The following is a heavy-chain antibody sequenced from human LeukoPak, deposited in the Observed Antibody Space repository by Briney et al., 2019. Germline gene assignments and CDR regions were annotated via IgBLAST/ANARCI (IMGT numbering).Heavy chain of an antibody. CDR1: GFTFSSYS. J-gene: IGHJ4*02. V-gene: IGHV3-21*01. D-gene: IGHD6-6*01. CDR2: ISSSSSYI. CDR3: ARDRGGKIAARVDY. Sequence: GGSLRPSCAASGFTFSSYSMNWVRQAPGKGLEWVSSISSSSSYIYYADSVKGRFTISRDNAKNSLYLQMNSLRAEDTAVYYCARDRGGKIAARVDYWGQGTLVTVSS.